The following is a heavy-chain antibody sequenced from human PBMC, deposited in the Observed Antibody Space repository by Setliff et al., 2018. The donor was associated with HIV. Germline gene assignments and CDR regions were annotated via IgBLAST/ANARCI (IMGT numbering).Heavy chain of an antibody. Sequence: PSETLSLTCAVSGYSVSSGYYWGWIRQPPGKGLEWIGSFYHSGSTFYTPSLKSRVTISLDTSTNQFALKLRSVTAADTAVYYCVSGPLSGYGYYFDYWGQGALVTVSS. J-gene: IGHJ4*02. D-gene: IGHD3-3*01. V-gene: IGHV4-38-2*01. CDR1: GYSVSSGYY. CDR2: FYHSGST. CDR3: VSGPLSGYGYYFDY.